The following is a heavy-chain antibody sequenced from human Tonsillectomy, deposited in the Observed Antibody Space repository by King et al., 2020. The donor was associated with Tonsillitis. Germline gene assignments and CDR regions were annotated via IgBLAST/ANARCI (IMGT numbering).Heavy chain of an antibody. CDR1: GGSFSGYY. Sequence: VQLQQWGAGLLKPSETLSLICDVYGGSFSGYYWSWIRQPPGKGLEWIGEINHSGSANYNPSLKSRVTISVDTSKNQFSLKLSSVTAADTAVYYCAKGGGGPTSYIHWFDPWGQGTLVTVSS. CDR2: INHSGSA. CDR3: AKGGGGPTSYIHWFDP. D-gene: IGHD3-16*01. V-gene: IGHV4-34*01. J-gene: IGHJ5*02.